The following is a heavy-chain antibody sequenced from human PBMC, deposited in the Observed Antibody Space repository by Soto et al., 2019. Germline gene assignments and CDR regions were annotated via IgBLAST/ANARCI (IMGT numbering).Heavy chain of an antibody. CDR2: ISHGGNEK. D-gene: IGHD3-10*01. CDR1: GFIFSSYA. V-gene: IGHV3-30*18. CDR3: AKVSSDRGYYYFAMDV. Sequence: QVQLLESGGGVVQPGRSLRLSCAASGFIFSSYAMHWVRQAPGKGLEWVAVISHGGNEKYYADSVEGRFTISRDNSKNMVYLQMSGLRPEDTAVYYCAKVSSDRGYYYFAMDVWGQGTTVTVSS. J-gene: IGHJ6*02.